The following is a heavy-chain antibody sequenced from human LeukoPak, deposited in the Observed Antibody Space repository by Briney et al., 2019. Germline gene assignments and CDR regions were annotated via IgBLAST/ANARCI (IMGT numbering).Heavy chain of an antibody. V-gene: IGHV3-21*01. CDR2: IASPVGRM. Sequence: GVSLRLSCAASGFTFSTYSMNWVRQAPGKGREWVSSIASPVGRMYYADSLKGRITISRDNARSTLYLQMNSLRAEDTAVYYCATDGRSSGWYGFDYWGQGILVTVSS. CDR3: ATDGRSSGWYGFDY. CDR1: GFTFSTYS. D-gene: IGHD6-19*01. J-gene: IGHJ4*02.